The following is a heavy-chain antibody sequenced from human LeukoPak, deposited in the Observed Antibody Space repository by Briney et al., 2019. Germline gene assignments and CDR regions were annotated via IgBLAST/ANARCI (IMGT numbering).Heavy chain of an antibody. CDR2: ISSSSSYI. V-gene: IGHV3-21*01. J-gene: IGHJ4*02. CDR1: GFTFSSYW. CDR3: ARDPEYSSSSREFDY. D-gene: IGHD6-6*01. Sequence: GGSLRLSCAASGFTFSSYWMSWVRQAPGKGLEWVSSISSSSSYIYYADSVKGRFTISRDNAENSLYLQMNSLRAEDTAVYYCARDPEYSSSSREFDYWGQGTLVTVSS.